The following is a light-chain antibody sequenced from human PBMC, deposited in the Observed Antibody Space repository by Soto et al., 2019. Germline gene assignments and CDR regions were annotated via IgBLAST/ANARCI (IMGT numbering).Light chain of an antibody. CDR3: SSYTSGSTLWV. J-gene: IGLJ3*02. CDR2: EVS. Sequence: QSALTQPASVSGSPGQSITISCTGTSSDVGGYNYVSWYQHHPGKAPKLMIYEVSNRPSGVSNRFSGSKSGNTASLTISGLQAEDEADYYCSSYTSGSTLWVFGGGTKLTVL. CDR1: SSDVGGYNY. V-gene: IGLV2-14*01.